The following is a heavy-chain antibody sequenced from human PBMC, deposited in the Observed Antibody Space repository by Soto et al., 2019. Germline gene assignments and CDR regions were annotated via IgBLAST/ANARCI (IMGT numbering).Heavy chain of an antibody. CDR2: IYYSGST. V-gene: IGHV4-59*01. J-gene: IGHJ4*02. CDR3: ARGHPYYYGSGSYSY. CDR1: GGSFSGYY. D-gene: IGHD3-10*01. Sequence: PSETLSLTCAVYGGSFSGYYWSWIRQPPGKGLEWIGYIYYSGSTNYNPSLKSRVTISVDTSKNQFSLKLSSVTAADTAVYYCARGHPYYYGSGSYSYWGQGTLVTVSS.